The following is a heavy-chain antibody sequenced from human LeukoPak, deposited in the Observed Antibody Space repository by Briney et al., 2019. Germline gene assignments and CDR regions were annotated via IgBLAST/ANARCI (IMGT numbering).Heavy chain of an antibody. V-gene: IGHV4-59*08. D-gene: IGHD2-21*01. CDR3: ARRAYGYFDY. Sequence: SETLSLTCTVSGGSISSYYWSWIRQPPGKGLEWIGYIYYSGSTNYDPSLKSRVTISVDTSKNQFSPKLSSVTAADTAVYYCARRAYGYFDYWGQGTLVTVSS. CDR2: IYYSGST. CDR1: GGSISSYY. J-gene: IGHJ4*02.